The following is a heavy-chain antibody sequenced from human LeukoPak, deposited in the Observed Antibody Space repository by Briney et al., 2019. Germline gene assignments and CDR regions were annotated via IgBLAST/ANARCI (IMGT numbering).Heavy chain of an antibody. D-gene: IGHD6-25*01. J-gene: IGHJ3*02. CDR3: AKLGGAFDI. CDR1: GFTFDDYA. V-gene: IGHV3-9*01. CDR2: ITWNSGIK. Sequence: LRLSCAASGFTFDDYAMHWVRHAPGKGLEWVSYITWNSGIKGYADSVKGRFTISRDNAKNSLILQMNSLRVEDTALYYCAKLGGAFDIWGQGTMVILSS.